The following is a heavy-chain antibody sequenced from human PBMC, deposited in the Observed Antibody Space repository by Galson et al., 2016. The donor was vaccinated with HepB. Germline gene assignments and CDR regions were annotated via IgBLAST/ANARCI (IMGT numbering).Heavy chain of an antibody. CDR3: VRGYNWSYRGNYFDY. V-gene: IGHV1-8*01. J-gene: IGHJ4*02. CDR2: MNPKSGNT. D-gene: IGHD1-1*01. CDR1: GYTFTNYD. Sequence: SVKVSCKASGYTFTNYDIDWVRQATGQGLEWVGWMNPKSGNTGYAQKFQGRVTMTRNTSNRTAHMELSSLRSEDTAGYYCVRGYNWSYRGNYFDYGGQGTLVTFSS.